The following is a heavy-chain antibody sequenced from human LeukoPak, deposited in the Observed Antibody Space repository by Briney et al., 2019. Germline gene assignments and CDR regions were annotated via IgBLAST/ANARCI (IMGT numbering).Heavy chain of an antibody. V-gene: IGHV4-38-2*02. CDR2: MSHTGST. Sequence: PSETLSLTCIVSGYAISSGYYWDWIRQPPGKGLEWIGRMSHTGSTYYNPSLKSRVTISVDTSKNQFSLKLTSMTAADTAVYYCARGPRPALVLAGGTPFDSWGQGTLVTVSS. D-gene: IGHD6-13*01. J-gene: IGHJ4*02. CDR1: GYAISSGYY. CDR3: ARGPRPALVLAGGTPFDS.